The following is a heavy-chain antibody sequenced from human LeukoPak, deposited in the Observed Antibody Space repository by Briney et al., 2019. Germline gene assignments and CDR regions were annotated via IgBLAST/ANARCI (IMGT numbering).Heavy chain of an antibody. CDR3: ARVSGYYSIDY. J-gene: IGHJ4*02. V-gene: IGHV4-59*01. CDR1: GGSISSDY. Sequence: SETLSLTCNVSGGSISSDYWSWIRQPPGRGLEWISYVYYTGITNYNPSLKRRVTISVDTSKNQFSLRLSSVTAADTAVYYCARVSGYYSIDYWGQGTLVTVSS. D-gene: IGHD3-22*01. CDR2: VYYTGIT.